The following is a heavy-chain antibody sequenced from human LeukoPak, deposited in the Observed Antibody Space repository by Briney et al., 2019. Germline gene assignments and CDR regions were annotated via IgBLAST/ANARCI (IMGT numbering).Heavy chain of an antibody. V-gene: IGHV1-24*01. J-gene: IGHJ4*02. CDR1: GYTLTDFS. D-gene: IGHD3-22*01. Sequence: ASVKVSCNISGYTLTDFSMHWVRPAPGKGLEWMGGFNREDDEAIYAPHFQGRVTVTADTSTDTAYMELSSLRSEDTAVYYCASLDSYYDNSGLPLVPEWGQGTLVSVFS. CDR2: FNREDDEA. CDR3: ASLDSYYDNSGLPLVPE.